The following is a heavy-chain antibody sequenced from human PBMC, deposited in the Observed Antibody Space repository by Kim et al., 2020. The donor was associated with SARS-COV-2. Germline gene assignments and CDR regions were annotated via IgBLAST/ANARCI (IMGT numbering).Heavy chain of an antibody. V-gene: IGHV4-34*01. D-gene: IGHD5-12*01. J-gene: IGHJ4*02. CDR3: ARAFYYDYSISYYFDS. Sequence: SETLSLTCAVDDGSFSGHHWSWIRQPPGKGLEWIGEINPTGSTIYNPSLKSRVTMSGDTSKNQFFLRLRSVTAADTAVYFCARAFYYDYSISYYFDSWGQGTLVTVSS. CDR2: INPTGST. CDR1: DGSFSGHH.